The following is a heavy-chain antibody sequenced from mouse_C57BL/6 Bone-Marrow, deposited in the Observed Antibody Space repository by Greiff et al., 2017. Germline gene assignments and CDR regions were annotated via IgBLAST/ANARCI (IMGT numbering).Heavy chain of an antibody. V-gene: IGHV1-75*01. D-gene: IGHD1-1*01. CDR1: GYTFTDYY. J-gene: IGHJ1*03. Sequence: QVQLQQSGPELVKPGASVKISCKASGYTFTDYYINWVKQRPGQGLEWIGWIFPGSGSTYYNEKFKGKATLTVDKSSSTAYMLLSSLTSEDSAVYFGARFCDGSRWYFDVWGTGTTVTVSS. CDR2: IFPGSGST. CDR3: ARFCDGSRWYFDV.